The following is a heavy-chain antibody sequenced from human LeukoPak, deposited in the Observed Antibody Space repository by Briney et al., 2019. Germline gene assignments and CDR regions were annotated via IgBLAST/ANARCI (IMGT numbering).Heavy chain of an antibody. CDR1: GFTFSGSG. CDR3: ARDGGYCSGGSCYYYGMDV. Sequence: GGSLRLSCAASGFTFSGSGMSWVRQAPGKGLEWISSSGDSDGSTYYADSLKGRFTISRDNAKNSLYLQMNSLRAEDTAVYYCARDGGYCSGGSCYYYGMDVWGQGTTVTVSS. V-gene: IGHV3-48*04. CDR2: SGDSDGST. D-gene: IGHD2-15*01. J-gene: IGHJ6*02.